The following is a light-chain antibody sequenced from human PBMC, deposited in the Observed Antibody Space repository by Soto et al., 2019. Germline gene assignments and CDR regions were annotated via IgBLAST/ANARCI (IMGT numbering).Light chain of an antibody. J-gene: IGLJ1*01. Sequence: QSVLTQPASVSESPGQSITISCTGTSSDVGGYNSVSWYQHHPGKAPKLMIFDVSDRPSGVSSRFSGSKSGNTASLTISGLQAEDEADYYCSSYTTCSTPHYLFGPGTKVTV. CDR1: SSDVGGYNS. CDR2: DVS. V-gene: IGLV2-14*03. CDR3: SSYTTCSTPHYL.